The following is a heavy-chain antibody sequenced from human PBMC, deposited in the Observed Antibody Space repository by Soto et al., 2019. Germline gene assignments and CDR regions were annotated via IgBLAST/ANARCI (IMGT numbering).Heavy chain of an antibody. J-gene: IGHJ4*02. CDR3: ARDPPDFNSGFDF. CDR2: TYYRSKWIS. V-gene: IGHV6-1*01. Sequence: SQTLSLTCAISMDSVSNNRATGNWIRQSPSGGLEWLGRTYYRSKWISDYAMSVKGRISINPDTSKNLVSLHLNFVTPEDTAVYYCARDPPDFNSGFDFWGQGTPVTVSS. D-gene: IGHD1-26*01. CDR1: MDSVSNNRAT.